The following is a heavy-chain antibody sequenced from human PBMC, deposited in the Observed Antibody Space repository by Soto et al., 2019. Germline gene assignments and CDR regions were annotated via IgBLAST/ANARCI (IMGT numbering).Heavy chain of an antibody. CDR3: TRDSHSPFDY. CDR2: IKQDGSEI. CDR1: GFAFSSYW. Sequence: EVQLVESGGGLVQPGGSLRLSCAASGFAFSSYWMSWVRQAPGKGLEWVANIKQDGSEIYYVDSVKGRFTISRDNAKKTQYLQMNSLRADDTAVYYCTRDSHSPFDYWGQGTLVTVSS. J-gene: IGHJ4*02. V-gene: IGHV3-7*01.